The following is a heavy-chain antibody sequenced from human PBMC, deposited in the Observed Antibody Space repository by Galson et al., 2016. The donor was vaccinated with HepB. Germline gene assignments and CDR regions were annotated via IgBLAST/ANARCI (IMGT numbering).Heavy chain of an antibody. V-gene: IGHV1-69*13. CDR3: ARDFEPLRQIDCFDP. J-gene: IGHJ5*02. Sequence: SVKVSCKASGGTFSRYSITWVRQAPGQGLEWLGGIIPLSSPPNYAQTFQGRVTITADEFMRTAYMQLRSLRSEDSAVYYCARDFEPLRQIDCFDPWGQGTLVTVSS. D-gene: IGHD2-21*01. CDR1: GGTFSRYS. CDR2: IIPLSSPP.